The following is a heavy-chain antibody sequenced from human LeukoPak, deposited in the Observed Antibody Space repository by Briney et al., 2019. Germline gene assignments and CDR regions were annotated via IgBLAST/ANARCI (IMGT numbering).Heavy chain of an antibody. CDR3: ARHHSSSPVSGVHY. D-gene: IGHD3-3*01. CDR2: IYYSGDT. V-gene: IGHV4-39*01. CDR1: GGSISSSTYY. Sequence: PSETLSLTCTVSGGSISSSTYYWGWIRQPPGKGLEWIGNIYYSGDTYYNPSLKSRVTISVDTSKNQFSLKLTSVTAADTAVYYCARHHSSSPVSGVHYWGQGILVTVSS. J-gene: IGHJ4*02.